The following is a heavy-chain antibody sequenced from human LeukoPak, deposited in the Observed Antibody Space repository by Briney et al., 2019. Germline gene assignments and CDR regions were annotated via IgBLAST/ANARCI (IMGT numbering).Heavy chain of an antibody. J-gene: IGHJ6*03. Sequence: SETLSLTCTVSGGSISSHYWSWIRQPPGKGLEWIGYIYYSGSTNYNPFLKSRVTISVDTSKNQFSLKLSSVTAADTAVHYCATGGYSYGYGGYYYYMDVWGKGTTVTVSS. D-gene: IGHD5-18*01. V-gene: IGHV4-59*11. CDR1: GGSISSHY. CDR2: IYYSGST. CDR3: ATGGYSYGYGGYYYYMDV.